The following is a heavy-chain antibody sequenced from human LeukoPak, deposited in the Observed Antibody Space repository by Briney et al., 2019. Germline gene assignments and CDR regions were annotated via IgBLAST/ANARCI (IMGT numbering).Heavy chain of an antibody. Sequence: SETLSLTCTVSGASISGSTYYWAWIRQPPGKGLEWIGNFYDGGFTHYNPSLKSRVTISVDTSKNQFSLKLSSVTAADTAVYYCAGRLSLVTDFDYWGQGTLVTVSS. CDR3: AGRLSLVTDFDY. CDR1: GASISGSTYY. CDR2: FYDGGFT. D-gene: IGHD3-16*02. V-gene: IGHV4-39*07. J-gene: IGHJ4*02.